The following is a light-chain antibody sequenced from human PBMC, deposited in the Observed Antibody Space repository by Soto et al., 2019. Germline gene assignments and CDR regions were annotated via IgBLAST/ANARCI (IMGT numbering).Light chain of an antibody. CDR1: QSISTY. CDR2: AAS. J-gene: IGKJ2*02. V-gene: IGKV1-39*01. CDR3: QQSYSTPRT. Sequence: DIQMTQSPSSLSAAVGDSVTITCRASQSISTYLNWYQQKVGKAPKLLIYAASSLQRGVPSRFSGSGSGTDFTLTISSLQPEDFATYYCQQSYSTPRTFGQGTKLEIK.